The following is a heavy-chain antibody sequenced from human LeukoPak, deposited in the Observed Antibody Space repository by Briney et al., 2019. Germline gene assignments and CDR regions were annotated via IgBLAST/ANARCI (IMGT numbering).Heavy chain of an antibody. Sequence: ASVKVSCKASGYTFNTYGISWVRQAPGQGLEWMGWISAYSDDTNYAQNLQGRVTMTTDTATSTAYMELRSLRSDDTAVYYCVRDGVIGSDLDYWGQGTLVTVSS. J-gene: IGHJ4*02. CDR1: GYTFNTYG. CDR3: VRDGVIGSDLDY. V-gene: IGHV1-18*01. CDR2: ISAYSDDT. D-gene: IGHD2/OR15-2a*01.